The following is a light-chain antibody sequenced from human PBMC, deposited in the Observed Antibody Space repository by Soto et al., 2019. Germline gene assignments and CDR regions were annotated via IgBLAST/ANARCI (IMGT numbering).Light chain of an antibody. CDR1: QGIGND. V-gene: IGKV1-17*01. Sequence: DIQMTQSPSSLSASVGDRVTITCRASQGIGNDLGWYLQKPGKAPKRLIYAASSLPSGVPSRFSGSGSGTEFTLTISSLQPEDFATYYCLQHNSYPRPLGQGTKVEIK. CDR2: AAS. CDR3: LQHNSYPRP. J-gene: IGKJ1*01.